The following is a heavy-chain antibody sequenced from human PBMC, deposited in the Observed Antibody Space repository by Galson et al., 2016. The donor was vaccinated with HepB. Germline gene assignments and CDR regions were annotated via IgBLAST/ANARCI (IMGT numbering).Heavy chain of an antibody. CDR3: TEGSGYSYDRSYYGMDV. V-gene: IGHV4-34*01. D-gene: IGHD5-18*01. Sequence: EPLSLTCTIYGGSFSGYYWSWIRQPPGKGLEWIGEINHSRYTSYNPSLKSRVTISVDSSKNQFSLKLNSVTAADTAVYYCTEGSGYSYDRSYYGMDVWGQGTTVTVSS. CDR1: GGSFSGYY. CDR2: INHSRYT. J-gene: IGHJ6*02.